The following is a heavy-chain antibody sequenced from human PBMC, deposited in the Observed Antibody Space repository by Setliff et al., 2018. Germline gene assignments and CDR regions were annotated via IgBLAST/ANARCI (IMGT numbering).Heavy chain of an antibody. CDR3: ARDLTIDDCGGDCHLPFYYYYLDV. CDR1: GYTFRQSI. Sequence: GASVKVSCKASGYTFRQSIVSWVRQAPGQGLEWLGWIGVYSGNTYSAQRFQGRVSLTTDESTNTAYLELRGLRSDDTAVYYCARDLTIDDCGGDCHLPFYYYYLDVWGKGTTVTVSS. V-gene: IGHV1-18*01. J-gene: IGHJ6*03. CDR2: IGVYSGNT. D-gene: IGHD2-21*02.